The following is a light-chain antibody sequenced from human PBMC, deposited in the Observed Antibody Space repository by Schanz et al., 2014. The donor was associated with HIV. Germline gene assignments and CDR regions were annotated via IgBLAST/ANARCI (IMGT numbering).Light chain of an antibody. CDR3: QQYGSSYT. V-gene: IGKV3-20*01. CDR2: DAS. J-gene: IGKJ2*01. CDR1: QTVSSNS. Sequence: EIVLTQSPVILSLSPGERATLSCRASQTVSSNSLGWYQQKRGQVPRLLIYDASNRATGIPARFSGSGSGTEFTVTISRLEPEDFAVYYCQQYGSSYTFGQGTNLEI.